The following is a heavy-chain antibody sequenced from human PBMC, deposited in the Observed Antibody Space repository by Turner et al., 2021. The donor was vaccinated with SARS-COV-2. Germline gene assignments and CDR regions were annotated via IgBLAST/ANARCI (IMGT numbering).Heavy chain of an antibody. CDR3: AKGYSYAYYYGLDV. CDR2: ISYDGSNK. J-gene: IGHJ6*02. Sequence: QVQLAESGGGVVQPGRSLRLSCAASGFTFSSYAMHWVRQAPGKGLEWVAVISYDGSNKYYADSVKGRFTISRDNSKNTLYLQMNSLRAEDTAVYYCAKGYSYAYYYGLDVWGQGTTVTVSS. D-gene: IGHD5-18*01. V-gene: IGHV3-30*18. CDR1: GFTFSSYA.